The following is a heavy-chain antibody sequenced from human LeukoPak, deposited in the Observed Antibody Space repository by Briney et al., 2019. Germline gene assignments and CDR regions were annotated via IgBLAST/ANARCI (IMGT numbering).Heavy chain of an antibody. D-gene: IGHD6-19*01. Sequence: SETLSLTCSVSGGSVNTYYWSWIRQSAGKGLEWIGRISITEGTNYNPSLKSRVSMAVDASKNQVSLKLGSVTAADTAVYYCARLRRDINDWYADDCWGQGTLVTVSS. V-gene: IGHV4-4*07. CDR1: GGSVNTYY. CDR2: ISITEGT. J-gene: IGHJ4*02. CDR3: ARLRRDINDWYADDC.